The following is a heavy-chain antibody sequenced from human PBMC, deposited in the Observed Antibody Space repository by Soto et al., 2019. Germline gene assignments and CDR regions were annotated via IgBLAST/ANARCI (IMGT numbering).Heavy chain of an antibody. Sequence: GGSLSLSCVDSGFTFSSYSMNWVRQAPGKGLEWVSSISAYSSPIFYADSVKGRFTISRDNAKSSLYLQMNSLRAGDTAVYYCVRGGRGYTRDDVFDIWGQGTMVTVSS. CDR3: VRGGRGYTRDDVFDI. CDR1: GFTFSSYS. CDR2: ISAYSSPI. V-gene: IGHV3-21*06. D-gene: IGHD2-2*02. J-gene: IGHJ3*02.